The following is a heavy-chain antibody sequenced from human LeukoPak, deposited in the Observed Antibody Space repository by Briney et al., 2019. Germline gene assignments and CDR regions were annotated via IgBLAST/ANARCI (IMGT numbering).Heavy chain of an antibody. D-gene: IGHD2-15*01. V-gene: IGHV3-15*01. Sequence: KPGGSLRLSCAASGFIFSNAWMSWVRQAPGKGLEWVCRIKSKTHGGTTDYAAPVKGRFTISRDDSKNTLYLQMNSLKTEDAAVYYYTDIGGSTLWGQGTLVTVSS. CDR1: GFIFSNAW. CDR3: TDIGGSTL. J-gene: IGHJ4*02. CDR2: IKSKTHGGTT.